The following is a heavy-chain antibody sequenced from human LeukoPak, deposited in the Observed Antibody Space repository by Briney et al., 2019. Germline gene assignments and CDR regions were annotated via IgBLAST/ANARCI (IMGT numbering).Heavy chain of an antibody. J-gene: IGHJ3*02. CDR1: GFTFSSYN. Sequence: GGSLRLSCAASGFTFSSYNMNWVRQAPGKGLEWVASISGSSTNIYYADSLKGRFTISRDNAKNSLYLQMNSLRAEDTAVYYCARDTGGIVVVSNDAFDIWGQGTMVTVSS. CDR3: ARDTGGIVVVSNDAFDI. CDR2: ISGSSTNI. D-gene: IGHD3-22*01. V-gene: IGHV3-21*01.